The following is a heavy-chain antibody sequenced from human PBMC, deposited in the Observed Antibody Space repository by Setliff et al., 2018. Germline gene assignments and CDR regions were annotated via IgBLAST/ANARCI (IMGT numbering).Heavy chain of an antibody. CDR1: GGSLTSHY. CDR2: ISYIERP. Sequence: PSETLSLTCSVSGGSLTSHYWTWIRQPPGKGLEWIGVISYIERPHYNPSLQSRVTIAMETSNNQVSLTLTSVTAVDSAMCYCARFCGGGSCPDYWGQGTLVTVS. J-gene: IGHJ4*02. V-gene: IGHV4-59*11. D-gene: IGHD2-15*01. CDR3: ARFCGGGSCPDY.